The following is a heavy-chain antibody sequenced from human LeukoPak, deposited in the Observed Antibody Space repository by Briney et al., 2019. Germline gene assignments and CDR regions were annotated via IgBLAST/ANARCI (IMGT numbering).Heavy chain of an antibody. D-gene: IGHD5-12*01. CDR1: GFSFSNYA. V-gene: IGHV3-23*01. CDR2: IVSSSGST. Sequence: GGSLRLSCAASGFSFSNYAMSWVRQAPGKGLEWVSLIVSSSGSTSYADSVKGRFTISRDNSKNTLYLQMNSLRAEDTAVYYCAKGAYDYVELGYFDYWGQGTLVTVSS. J-gene: IGHJ4*02. CDR3: AKGAYDYVELGYFDY.